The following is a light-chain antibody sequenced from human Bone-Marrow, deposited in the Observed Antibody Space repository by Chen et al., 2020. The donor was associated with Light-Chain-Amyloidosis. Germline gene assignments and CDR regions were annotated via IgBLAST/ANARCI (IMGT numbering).Light chain of an antibody. CDR1: EDIRVY. CDR2: FAS. V-gene: IGKV1-39*01. CDR3: QQSYSAWP. J-gene: IGKJ1*01. Sequence: DIQMTQSPSPLSASLGDRVTITCRASEDIRVYLNWYQQKPGKAPKLLIYFASNLEAWVPSRFSGRGSGTDFTLTISSLQPEDSATYYCQQSYSAWPFGQGTKVDIK.